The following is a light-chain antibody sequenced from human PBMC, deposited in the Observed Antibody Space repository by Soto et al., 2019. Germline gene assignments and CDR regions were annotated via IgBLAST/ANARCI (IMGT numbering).Light chain of an antibody. CDR1: QSISKY. V-gene: IGKV1-39*01. CDR2: GAS. CDR3: QQNSNDPLT. Sequence: IQLPQSPSSLSASVGDRVTITCRASQSISKYLNWYQQKPGKAPKVLIYGASSLQSGVPSRFSGSGSGTDFTLTISSLQPEDFATYYCQQNSNDPLTFGPGTKVDIK. J-gene: IGKJ3*01.